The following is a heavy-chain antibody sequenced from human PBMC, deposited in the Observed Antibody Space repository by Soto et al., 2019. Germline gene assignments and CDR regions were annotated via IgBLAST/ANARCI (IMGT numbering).Heavy chain of an antibody. J-gene: IGHJ5*02. V-gene: IGHV4-34*01. CDR2: IKHSGST. CDR1: GGSFSGYY. Sequence: SETLSLTCAVYGGSFSGYYWSWIRQPPGKGLEWIGEIKHSGSTNYNPSLKSRVTISVDTSKNQFSLKLSSVTAADTAVYYCARSRINWFDPWGQGTLVTVSS. CDR3: ARSRINWFDP. D-gene: IGHD2-15*01.